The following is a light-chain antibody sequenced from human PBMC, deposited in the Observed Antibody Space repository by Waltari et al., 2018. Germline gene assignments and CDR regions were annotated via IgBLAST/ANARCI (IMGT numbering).Light chain of an antibody. CDR2: GAS. CDR3: QHYVRLPVT. J-gene: IGKJ1*01. CDR1: KSVGRT. V-gene: IGKV3-20*01. Sequence: EIVLTQSPGTLSLSPGERATLSSRTSKSVGRTLAWYQQKPGQAPRLLIYGASIRATGIPDRFSGSGSGTDFSLTISRLEPEDFAVYYCQHYVRLPVTFGQGTKVEIK.